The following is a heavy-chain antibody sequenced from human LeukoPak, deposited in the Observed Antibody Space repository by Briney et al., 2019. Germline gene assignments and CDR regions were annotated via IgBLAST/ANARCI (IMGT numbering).Heavy chain of an antibody. CDR3: ARSDSSGYYPSAAFDY. Sequence: SETLSLTCTVSGGSISSSSYYWGWIRQPPGKGLEWIGSIYYSGSTYYNPSLKSRVTISVDTSKNQFSLKLSSVTAADTAVYYCARSDSSGYYPSAAFDYWGQGTLVTVSS. CDR1: GGSISSSSYY. CDR2: IYYSGST. D-gene: IGHD3-22*01. V-gene: IGHV4-39*01. J-gene: IGHJ4*02.